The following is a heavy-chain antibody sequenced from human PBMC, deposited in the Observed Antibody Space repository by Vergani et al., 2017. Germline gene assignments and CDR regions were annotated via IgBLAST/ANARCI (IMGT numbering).Heavy chain of an antibody. CDR1: GFTFSSYS. J-gene: IGHJ6*02. D-gene: IGHD3-3*01. V-gene: IGHV3-21*01. CDR3: AGVLEGLYNGMDV. CDR2: ISSSSSYI. Sequence: EVQLVESGGGLVKPGGSLRLSCAASGFTFSSYSMNWVRQAPGKGLEWVSSISSSSSYIYYADSVKGRFTISRDNAKNSLYLQMNSLRAEDTAVYYCAGVLEGLYNGMDVWGQGTTGTGSS.